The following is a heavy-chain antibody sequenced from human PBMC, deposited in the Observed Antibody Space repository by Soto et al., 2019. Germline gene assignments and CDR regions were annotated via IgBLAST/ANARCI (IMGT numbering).Heavy chain of an antibody. CDR1: GFSLSNARLG. Sequence: QVTLKESGPVLVKPTETLTLTCTVSGFSLSNARLGVSWIRQPPGKALEWLAHIFSKDEKSYNPSLKSRLTITQDTSKSQEVHTMTNMDPVDTATYYCARIEGYDSSGYCPDYWGQGTLGTVSS. V-gene: IGHV2-26*01. D-gene: IGHD3-22*01. CDR3: ARIEGYDSSGYCPDY. CDR2: IFSKDEK. J-gene: IGHJ4*02.